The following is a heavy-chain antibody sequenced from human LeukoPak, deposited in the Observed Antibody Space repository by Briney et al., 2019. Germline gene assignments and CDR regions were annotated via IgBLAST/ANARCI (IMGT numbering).Heavy chain of an antibody. Sequence: KASETLSLTCTVSGGSISSGSYYWGWIRQPPGKGLEWIGSIYYSGSTYYNPSLKSRVTISVDTSKNQFSLKLSSVTAADTAVYYCARGIITGYYFDYWGQGTLVTVSS. J-gene: IGHJ4*02. CDR2: IYYSGST. D-gene: IGHD3-10*01. V-gene: IGHV4-39*01. CDR1: GGSISSGSYY. CDR3: ARGIITGYYFDY.